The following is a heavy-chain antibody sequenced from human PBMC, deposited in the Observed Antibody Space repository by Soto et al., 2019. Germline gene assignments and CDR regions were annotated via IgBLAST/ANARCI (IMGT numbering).Heavy chain of an antibody. CDR2: INQDGSEK. Sequence: EVQLVESGGGLVQPGGSLRLSCAASGFVFRSYWMSRVRQAPGKGLEWVANINQDGSEKYYVDSVRGRFIISRDNAENSLYLQMNSLRAEDTALYYCARDGVAAGLYLDNWGQGTLVTVSS. D-gene: IGHD2-15*01. CDR1: GFVFRSYW. V-gene: IGHV3-7*01. J-gene: IGHJ4*02. CDR3: ARDGVAAGLYLDN.